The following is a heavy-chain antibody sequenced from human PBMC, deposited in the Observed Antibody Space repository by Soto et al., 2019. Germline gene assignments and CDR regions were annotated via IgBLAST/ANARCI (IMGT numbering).Heavy chain of an antibody. CDR2: INPNSGGT. CDR1: GYTFTGYY. V-gene: IGHV1-2*04. CDR3: ARAAHYCSSTSCSTDYYYYGMDV. Sequence: ASVKVSCKASGYTFTGYYMHWVRQAPGQGLEWMGWINPNSGGTNYAQKFQGWVTMTRDTSISTAYMELSRLRSDDTAVYYCARAAHYCSSTSCSTDYYYYGMDVWGQGTTVTVSS. D-gene: IGHD2-2*01. J-gene: IGHJ6*02.